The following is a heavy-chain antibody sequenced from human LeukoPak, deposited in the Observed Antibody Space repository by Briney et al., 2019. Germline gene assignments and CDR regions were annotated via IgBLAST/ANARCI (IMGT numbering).Heavy chain of an antibody. J-gene: IGHJ4*02. CDR1: GYTFTDYC. CDR3: ARDHDYGPCEGPAALDY. V-gene: IGHV1-46*01. CDR2: ASPSGGTT. D-gene: IGHD4-17*01. Sequence: GASVTVSCKAFGYTFTDYCMHWVRQARGQGLEWMGVASPSGGTTTYAQKFQGRVTVTRDTSTSTVYMELTSLRSEDTAMYYCARDHDYGPCEGPAALDYWGQGTLVTVSS.